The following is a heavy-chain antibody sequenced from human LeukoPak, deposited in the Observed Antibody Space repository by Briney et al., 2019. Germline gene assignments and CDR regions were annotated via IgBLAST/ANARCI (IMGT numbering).Heavy chain of an antibody. D-gene: IGHD2-2*02. CDR2: ISYDGSNK. CDR3: ARGDRIVVVPAAIFD. J-gene: IGHJ4*02. CDR1: GFTFSSYA. V-gene: IGHV3-30-3*01. Sequence: GGSLRLSCAASGFTFSSYAMHWVRQAPGKGLEWVAVISYDGSNKYYADSVKGRFTISRDNSKNTLYLQMNSLRAEDTAVYYCARGDRIVVVPAAIFDWGQGTLVTVSS.